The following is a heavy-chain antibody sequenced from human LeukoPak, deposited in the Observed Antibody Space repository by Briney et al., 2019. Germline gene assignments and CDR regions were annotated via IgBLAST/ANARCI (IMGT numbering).Heavy chain of an antibody. CDR2: ISYDGSNK. D-gene: IGHD6-13*01. Sequence: QPGGSLRLSCAASGFTLSSYGMHWVRQAPGKGLEWVAVISYDGSNKYYADSVKGRFTISRDNSKNTLYLQMNSLRAEDTAVYYCAKWRDSSSSWGQGTLVTVSS. J-gene: IGHJ4*02. V-gene: IGHV3-30*18. CDR3: AKWRDSSSS. CDR1: GFTLSSYG.